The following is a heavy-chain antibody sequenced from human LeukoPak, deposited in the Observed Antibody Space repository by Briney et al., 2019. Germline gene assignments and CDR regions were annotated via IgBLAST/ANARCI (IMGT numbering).Heavy chain of an antibody. Sequence: ASVKVSCKASGGTFSSYTISWVRQAPGQGLEWMGRIIPILGIANYAQKFQGRVTITADKSTSTAYMELSSLRSEDTAVYYCARDAPMWNSSSSVDYWGQGTLVTVSS. J-gene: IGHJ4*02. CDR2: IIPILGIA. D-gene: IGHD6-6*01. CDR1: GGTFSSYT. V-gene: IGHV1-69*04. CDR3: ARDAPMWNSSSSVDY.